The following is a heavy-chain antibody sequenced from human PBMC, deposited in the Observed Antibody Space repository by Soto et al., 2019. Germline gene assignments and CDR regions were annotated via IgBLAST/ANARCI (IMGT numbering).Heavy chain of an antibody. Sequence: QVQLAQSGAEVKKPGASVKVSCKASGYTFTSYDINWVRQATGQGLEWMGWMNPNSGNTGYAQKXQXGXTXXRHTSISTAYRALSSRRSEDTAVYYCARGDEGHYDFWRFDPWGQGTLVTVSS. V-gene: IGHV1-8*01. J-gene: IGHJ5*02. CDR3: ARGDEGHYDFWRFDP. CDR2: MNPNSGNT. CDR1: GYTFTSYD. D-gene: IGHD3-3*01.